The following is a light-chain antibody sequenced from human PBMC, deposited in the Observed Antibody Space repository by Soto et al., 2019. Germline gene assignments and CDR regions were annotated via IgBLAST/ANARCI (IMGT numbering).Light chain of an antibody. CDR2: GAS. V-gene: IGKV3-20*01. CDR1: QSVSNNY. Sequence: IVLPQSPGPLSLSPGERATLSCRASQSVSNNYLAWYQQKPGQAPRLLIYGASNRATGIPARFSGSGSGTDFTLTISSLEPEDFAVYYCQQYNNWPRTFGQGTKVDIK. J-gene: IGKJ1*01. CDR3: QQYNNWPRT.